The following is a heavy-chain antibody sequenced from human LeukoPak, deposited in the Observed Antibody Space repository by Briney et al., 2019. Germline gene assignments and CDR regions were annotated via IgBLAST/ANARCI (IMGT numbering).Heavy chain of an antibody. CDR1: GGTSSSFV. V-gene: IGHV1-69*05. D-gene: IGHD2-21*02. CDR3: ARDRVKNIVVVTAPDY. Sequence: GASVKVSSKDSGGTSSSFVISWVGPPPGQGLEWMGGIFPIFGPANYAQKFQGRVTMTTDESTSTAYMELSSLRSEDTAVYYCARDRVKNIVVVTAPDYWGQGTLVTVSS. CDR2: IFPIFGPA. J-gene: IGHJ4*02.